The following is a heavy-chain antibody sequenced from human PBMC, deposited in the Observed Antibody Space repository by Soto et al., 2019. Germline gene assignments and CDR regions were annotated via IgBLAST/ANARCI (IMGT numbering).Heavy chain of an antibody. CDR3: ATEFAAGPIVLRYFDWSS. Sequence: GASVKVSCKASGYTFTSYAMHWVRQAPGQRLEWMGWINAGNGNTKYSQKFQGRVTMTEDTSTDTAYMELSSLRSEDTAVYYCATEFAAGPIVLRYFDWSSWGQGTLVNVSS. CDR1: GYTFTSYA. D-gene: IGHD3-9*01. V-gene: IGHV1-3*01. J-gene: IGHJ4*02. CDR2: INAGNGNT.